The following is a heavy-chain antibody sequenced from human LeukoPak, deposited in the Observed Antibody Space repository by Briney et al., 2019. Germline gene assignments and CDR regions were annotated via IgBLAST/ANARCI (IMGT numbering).Heavy chain of an antibody. CDR1: GFMFQDYG. D-gene: IGHD3-22*01. Sequence: GLAVSLSCPGCGFMFQDYGMNEVGLPPGKGAAGMSFIHFDGSVEYDADSVRGRFTVSRDNSKNTLFLQMDGLRDEDTGVYYCAKGLGFGYYSPYFDFGGQGTVVTVSS. J-gene: IGHJ4*02. CDR3: AKGLGFGYYSPYFDF. V-gene: IGHV3-30*02. CDR2: IHFDGSVE.